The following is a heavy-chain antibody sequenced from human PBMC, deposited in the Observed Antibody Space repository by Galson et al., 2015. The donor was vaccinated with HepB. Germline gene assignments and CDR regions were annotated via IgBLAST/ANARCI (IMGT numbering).Heavy chain of an antibody. CDR2: IYTSGST. CDR1: GGSISSGSYY. V-gene: IGHV4-61*02. CDR3: ARDRASFDSFHTAMVTGHFDY. D-gene: IGHD5-18*01. Sequence: TLSLTCTVSGGSISSGSYYWSWIRQPAGKGLEWIGRIYTSGSTNYNPSLKSRVTISVDTSKNQFSLKLSSVTAADTAVYYCARDRASFDSFHTAMVTGHFDYWGQGTLVTVSS. J-gene: IGHJ4*02.